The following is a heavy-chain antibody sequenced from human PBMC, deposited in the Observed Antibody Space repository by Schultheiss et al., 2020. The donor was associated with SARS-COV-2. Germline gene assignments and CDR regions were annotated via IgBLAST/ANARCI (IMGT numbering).Heavy chain of an antibody. CDR3: ARGSGLSSGYYIDY. Sequence: SETLSLTCTVSGGSISSYYWSWIRQPPGKGLEWIGRIYTSGSTNYNPSLKSRVTMSVDTSKNQFSLKLSSVTAADTAVYYCARGSGLSSGYYIDYWGQGTLVTVSS. D-gene: IGHD3-22*01. CDR2: IYTSGST. J-gene: IGHJ4*02. CDR1: GGSISSYY. V-gene: IGHV4-4*07.